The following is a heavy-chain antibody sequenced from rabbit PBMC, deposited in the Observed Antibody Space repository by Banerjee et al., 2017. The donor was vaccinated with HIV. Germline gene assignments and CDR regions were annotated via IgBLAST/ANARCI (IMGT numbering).Heavy chain of an antibody. CDR1: GFSFSSSYY. Sequence: QEQLEESGGDLVKPEGSLTLTCTASGFSFSSSYYMCWVRQAPGKGLEWIGCIDTGSGGTYYANWAKGRFTISKTSSTTVTLQMTSLTAADTATYFCARDLGASGAYGIDLWGPGTLVTVS. J-gene: IGHJ4*01. CDR2: IDTGSGGT. V-gene: IGHV1S45*01. D-gene: IGHD6-1*01. CDR3: ARDLGASGAYGIDL.